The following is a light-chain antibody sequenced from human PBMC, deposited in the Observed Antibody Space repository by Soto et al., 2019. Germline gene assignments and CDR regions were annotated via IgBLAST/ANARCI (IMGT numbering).Light chain of an antibody. Sequence: EIVLTQSPGTLSLSPGERATLSCRASQSVSSSSLAWYQQKRGQAPRLLIHDASSRATGIPDRFSGSGSGTDFTLTISRLEPEDFAVYYCQQYGGSPRTFGQGTKVDSK. CDR2: DAS. J-gene: IGKJ1*01. V-gene: IGKV3-20*01. CDR3: QQYGGSPRT. CDR1: QSVSSSS.